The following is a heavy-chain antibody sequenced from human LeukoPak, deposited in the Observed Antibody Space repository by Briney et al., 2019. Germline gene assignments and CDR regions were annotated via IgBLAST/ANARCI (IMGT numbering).Heavy chain of an antibody. Sequence: GGSLRLSCAASGFTFSNYWMSWVRQAPGKGLEWVANIKEDGTETYYVDSVKGRFTLSRDNAKNSLYVQMNSLRVDDTAVYYCAGRAWVTMVRGVTKGAFDIWGQGTMVTVSS. D-gene: IGHD3-10*01. CDR1: GFTFSNYW. J-gene: IGHJ3*02. V-gene: IGHV3-7*01. CDR2: IKEDGTET. CDR3: AGRAWVTMVRGVTKGAFDI.